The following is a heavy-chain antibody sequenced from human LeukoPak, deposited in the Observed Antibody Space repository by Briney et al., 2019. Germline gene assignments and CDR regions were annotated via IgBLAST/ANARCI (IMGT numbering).Heavy chain of an antibody. CDR3: ARLNRGSGWYFDL. V-gene: IGHV4-34*01. CDR1: GGSFSGYY. Sequence: SETLSLTCAVYGGSFSGYYWSWIRRPPGEGLEWIGEINHSGSTNYNPSLKSRVTISVDTSKNQFSLKLSSVTAADTAVYYCARLNRGSGWYFDLWGRGTLVTVSS. J-gene: IGHJ2*01. CDR2: INHSGST. D-gene: IGHD7-27*01.